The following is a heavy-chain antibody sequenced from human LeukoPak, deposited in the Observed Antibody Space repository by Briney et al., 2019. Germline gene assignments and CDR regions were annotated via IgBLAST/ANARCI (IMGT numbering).Heavy chain of an antibody. J-gene: IGHJ4*02. V-gene: IGHV4-59*01. D-gene: IGHD1-26*01. CDR2: IYYIGST. Sequence: SETLSLTCTVSGGSISSDYWSWIRQPPGKGLEWIGYIYYIGSTNYNPSLKSRITISVDTSKSHFSLKLSSVTAADTAVYYCARVVGATGSSVYWGQGTLVTVSS. CDR1: GGSISSDY. CDR3: ARVVGATGSSVY.